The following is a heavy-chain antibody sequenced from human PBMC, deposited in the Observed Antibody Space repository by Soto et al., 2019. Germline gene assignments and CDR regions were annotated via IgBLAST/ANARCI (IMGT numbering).Heavy chain of an antibody. CDR2: ISAYNGNT. CDR1: GYTFTSYG. J-gene: IGHJ4*02. CDR3: ARDVPIVTVCSGGSCAYLDY. V-gene: IGHV1-18*01. Sequence: GASVKVSCKASGYTFTSYGISWVRQAPGQGLEWMGWISAYNGNTNYAQKLQGRVTMTTDTSTSTAYMELRSLRSDDTAVYYCARDVPIVTVCSGGSCAYLDYWGQGTLVTVSS. D-gene: IGHD2-15*01.